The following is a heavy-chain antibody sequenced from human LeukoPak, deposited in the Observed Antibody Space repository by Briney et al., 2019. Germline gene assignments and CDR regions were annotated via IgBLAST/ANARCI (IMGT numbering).Heavy chain of an antibody. CDR2: INHSGST. V-gene: IGHV4-34*01. D-gene: IGHD1-26*01. Sequence: PSETLSLTCAVYGGSFSGYYWSCIRQPPGKGLEWIGEINHSGSTNYNPSLKSRVTISVDTSKNQFSLKLSSVTAADTAVYYCASWAPGGLEYWGQGTLVTVSS. CDR3: ASWAPGGLEY. CDR1: GGSFSGYY. J-gene: IGHJ4*02.